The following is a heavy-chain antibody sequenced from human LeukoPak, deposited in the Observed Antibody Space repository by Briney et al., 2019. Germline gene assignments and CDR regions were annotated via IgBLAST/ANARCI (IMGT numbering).Heavy chain of an antibody. Sequence: PSETLSLTCTVSGYSISSGYYWGWIRQPSGKGLEWIGSIYHSGSTYYNPSLKSRVTISVDTSKNQFSLKLSSVTAADTAVYYCARDDLYSSGWSPTFDPWGQGTLVTVSS. CDR3: ARDDLYSSGWSPTFDP. D-gene: IGHD6-19*01. V-gene: IGHV4-38-2*02. CDR2: IYHSGST. J-gene: IGHJ5*02. CDR1: GYSISSGYY.